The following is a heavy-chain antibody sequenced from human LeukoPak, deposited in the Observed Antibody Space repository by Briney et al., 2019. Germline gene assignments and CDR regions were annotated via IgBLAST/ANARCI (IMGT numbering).Heavy chain of an antibody. J-gene: IGHJ3*02. D-gene: IGHD6-19*01. CDR3: ASGGYSSGWFGSFDI. CDR1: GASISISDYY. CDR2: LYSGGLT. V-gene: IGHV4-39*01. Sequence: PSETLSLTCTVSGASISISDYYWVWIRQPPGKGLEWFVSLYSGGLTYYNPSLKSRVTISVDTSKNKFSLKVTSVTAADTAVYSCASGGYSSGWFGSFDIWGQWTVVTVSS.